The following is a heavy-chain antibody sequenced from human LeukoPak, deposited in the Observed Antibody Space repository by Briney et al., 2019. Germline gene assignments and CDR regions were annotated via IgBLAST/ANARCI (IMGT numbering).Heavy chain of an antibody. CDR2: VYDIGST. D-gene: IGHD3-22*01. V-gene: IGHV4-59*11. J-gene: IGHJ3*02. CDR1: GGSIGSHY. CDR3: ARGNYYDSRTYYRAFDI. Sequence: SETLSLTCTVSGGSIGSHYWTWIRQTPGKGLEWIGYVYDIGSTKYNPSLKSRVTISVDTSKNQFSLRLSSVTAADTAVYYCARGNYYDSRTYYRAFDIWGQGTMVTVSS.